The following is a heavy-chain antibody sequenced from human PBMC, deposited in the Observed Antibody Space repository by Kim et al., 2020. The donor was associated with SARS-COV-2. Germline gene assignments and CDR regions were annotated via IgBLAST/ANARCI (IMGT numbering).Heavy chain of an antibody. J-gene: IGHJ6*02. D-gene: IGHD2-15*01. CDR3: AKDHVVVVAAMGAGDYYYGMDV. Sequence: PGGSLRLSCAASGFTFSSYAMSWVRQAPGKGLEWVSAISGSGGSTYYADSVKGRFTISRDNSKNTLYLQMNSLRAEDTAVYYCAKDHVVVVAAMGAGDYYYGMDVWGRGTTVTVSS. CDR2: ISGSGGST. CDR1: GFTFSSYA. V-gene: IGHV3-23*01.